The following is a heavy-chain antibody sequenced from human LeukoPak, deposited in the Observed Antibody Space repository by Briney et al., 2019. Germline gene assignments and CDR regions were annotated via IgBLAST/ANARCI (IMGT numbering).Heavy chain of an antibody. CDR2: IYYSGST. CDR3: ARGSPTTILTIGWFDP. V-gene: IGHV4-39*01. D-gene: IGHD3-9*01. Sequence: PSETLSLTCSVSGDSISSSTYYWGWIRQPPGKGLEWIGNIYYSGSTYYKPSLKSRVTISVDTSKNQFSLRLTSVTAADTAVYYCARGSPTTILTIGWFDPWGQGTLVTVSS. J-gene: IGHJ5*02. CDR1: GDSISSSTYY.